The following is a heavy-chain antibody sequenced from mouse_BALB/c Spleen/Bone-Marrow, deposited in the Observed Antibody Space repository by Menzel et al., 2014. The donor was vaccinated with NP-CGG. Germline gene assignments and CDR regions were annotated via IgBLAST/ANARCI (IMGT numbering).Heavy chain of an antibody. CDR3: ARGGNFAWLAY. Sequence: EVKLVESGGGLVQPGGSRKLSCAASGFTFSSFGMHWVRQAPEKGLEWVAYISSGSSTIYYADTVKGRFTISRDNPKNTLFLQMTSLRSEDTAMYYCARGGNFAWLAYWGQGTLVTVSA. CDR2: ISSGSSTI. V-gene: IGHV5-17*02. J-gene: IGHJ3*01. D-gene: IGHD2-1*01. CDR1: GFTFSSFG.